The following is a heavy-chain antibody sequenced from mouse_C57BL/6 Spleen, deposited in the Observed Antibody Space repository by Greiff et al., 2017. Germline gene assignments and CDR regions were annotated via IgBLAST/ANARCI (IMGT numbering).Heavy chain of an antibody. CDR3: FYYSKSGGYFDV. J-gene: IGHJ1*03. CDR1: GYTFTSYW. Sequence: QVQLQQPGAELVRPGSSVKLSCKASGYTFTSYWMDWVKQRPGQGLEWIGNIYPSDSETHYNQKFKDKATLTVHKSSSTAYLQLSRLTSADSAVYDCFYYSKSGGYFDVWGTGTTVTVSS. CDR2: IYPSDSET. V-gene: IGHV1-61*01. D-gene: IGHD2-5*01.